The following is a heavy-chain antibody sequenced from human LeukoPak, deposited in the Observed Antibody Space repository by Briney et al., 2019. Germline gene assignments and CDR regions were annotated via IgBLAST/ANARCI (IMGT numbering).Heavy chain of an antibody. V-gene: IGHV3-74*01. CDR3: VRGKTYYFDY. J-gene: IGHJ4*02. CDR1: GFTFSNAW. Sequence: GGALRLSCAASGFTFSNAWMSWVRQAPGKGLVWVSRINSDGSSTIYADSVKGRFTISRDNAKNTLYLQMNSLRAEDTAVYYCVRGKTYYFDYWGQGTLITVSS. CDR2: INSDGSST.